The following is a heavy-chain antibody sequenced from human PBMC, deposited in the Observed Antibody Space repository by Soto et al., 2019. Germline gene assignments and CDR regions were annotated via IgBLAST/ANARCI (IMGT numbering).Heavy chain of an antibody. Sequence: ASVKVSCKASGYTFTTYDISWVRQATGQGLEWMGWMNPNSGYTVYAQRFQGRITISRDDSNNSLYLQIHSLKTEDTAVYYCARVRLGAPTRYFDYWGQGTLVTVSS. CDR1: GYTFTTYD. J-gene: IGHJ4*02. V-gene: IGHV1-8*01. CDR2: MNPNSGYT. CDR3: ARVRLGAPTRYFDY. D-gene: IGHD1-26*01.